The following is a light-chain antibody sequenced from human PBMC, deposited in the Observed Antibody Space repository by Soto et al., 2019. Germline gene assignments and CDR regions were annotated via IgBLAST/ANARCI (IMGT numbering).Light chain of an antibody. Sequence: EIVLTQSPGTLSLSPGARATLCCRAIQSVSSSHLAWYQQKPGQAPRLLMYGASSRSTGIPDRFSGSGSGTDFTLTISRLEPEDFVVYYCQQYGSSPPLTFGGGTKVDIK. CDR2: GAS. CDR3: QQYGSSPPLT. CDR1: QSVSSSH. J-gene: IGKJ4*01. V-gene: IGKV3-20*01.